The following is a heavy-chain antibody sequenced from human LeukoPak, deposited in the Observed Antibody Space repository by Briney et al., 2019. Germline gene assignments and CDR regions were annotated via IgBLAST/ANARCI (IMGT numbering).Heavy chain of an antibody. CDR1: GLTFSSSW. CDR3: SRGGGWIDC. CDR2: INTAGSRT. V-gene: IGHV3-74*01. D-gene: IGHD6-19*01. J-gene: IGHJ4*02. Sequence: GGSLRLSCVVSGLTFSSSWMHWVRQAPGKGLVWVSHINTAGSRTSYADSVKGRFTTSRDNAKNTLYLQLDSLRAEDTAVYYCSRGGGWIDCWGRGTLVTVSS.